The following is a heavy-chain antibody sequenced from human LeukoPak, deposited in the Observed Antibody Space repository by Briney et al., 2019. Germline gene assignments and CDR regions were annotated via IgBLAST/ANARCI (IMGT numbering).Heavy chain of an antibody. J-gene: IGHJ3*02. V-gene: IGHV5-51*01. CDR2: MYPGDSET. Sequence: GESLQISCQGSGSSFTNYWIGWVRQLPGKGLEWMGIMYPGDSETRYSPSFQSQVTISADKSISTAYLQWSSLKASDTAMYYCATTLYSGIYGDAFDNWGQGTMVTVSS. D-gene: IGHD1-26*01. CDR1: GSSFTNYW. CDR3: ATTLYSGIYGDAFDN.